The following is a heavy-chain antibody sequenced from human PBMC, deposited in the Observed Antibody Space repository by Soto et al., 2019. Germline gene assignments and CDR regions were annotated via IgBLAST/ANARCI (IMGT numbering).Heavy chain of an antibody. D-gene: IGHD3-10*01. Sequence: QVQLQESGPGLVKPSETLSLTCTVSGGSISSYYWSWIRQPPGKRLEWIGYIYYSGSTNYNPSLKSRVTISVDTSKNQFSLKLSSVTAADTAVYYCARHLYGSGERFDPWGQGTLVTVSS. V-gene: IGHV4-59*08. CDR1: GGSISSYY. CDR2: IYYSGST. CDR3: ARHLYGSGERFDP. J-gene: IGHJ5*02.